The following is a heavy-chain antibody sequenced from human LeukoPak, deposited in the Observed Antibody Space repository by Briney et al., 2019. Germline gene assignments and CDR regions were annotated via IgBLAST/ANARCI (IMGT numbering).Heavy chain of an antibody. V-gene: IGHV3-7*04. CDR3: ARLRPYSSSWYAYYGMDV. Sequence: PGGSLRLSCVASGFTFSSYRMTWVRQSPGKGLEWVANIKPDGTQNYYVDSVKGRFTISRDNAKNSLYLQMNSLRADETAVYYCARLRPYSSSWYAYYGMDVWGQGTTVTVSS. CDR2: IKPDGTQN. D-gene: IGHD6-13*01. J-gene: IGHJ6*02. CDR1: GFTFSSYR.